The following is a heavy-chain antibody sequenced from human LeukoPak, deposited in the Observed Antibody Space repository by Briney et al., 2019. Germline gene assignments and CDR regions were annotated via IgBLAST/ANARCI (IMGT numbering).Heavy chain of an antibody. Sequence: GGSLRLSCAASGFTFKSYVMTWVRQAPGKGLEWVSGISDSGYNTNYADSVKGRFTITRDNSKNTLYLQMNSLRAEDTAVYYCAKALGGYSYGGYFDYWGQGTLVTVSS. CDR1: GFTFKSYV. CDR2: ISDSGYNT. V-gene: IGHV3-23*01. CDR3: AKALGGYSYGGYFDY. D-gene: IGHD5-18*01. J-gene: IGHJ4*02.